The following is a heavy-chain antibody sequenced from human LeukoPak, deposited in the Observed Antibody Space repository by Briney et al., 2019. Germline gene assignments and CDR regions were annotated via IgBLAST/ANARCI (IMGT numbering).Heavy chain of an antibody. CDR2: IYSGGNT. CDR3: ARDGVPAYYYAMDV. D-gene: IGHD3-16*01. CDR1: GFTINNNY. V-gene: IGHV3-66*01. J-gene: IGHJ6*02. Sequence: GGSLRLSCAASGFTINNNYMNWVRQAPGKGLEWVSVIYSGGNTYYADSVKGRFTISRDNSKHTLYLQMNSLRAEDTAVYYCARDGVPAYYYAMDVWGQGTTVTVSS.